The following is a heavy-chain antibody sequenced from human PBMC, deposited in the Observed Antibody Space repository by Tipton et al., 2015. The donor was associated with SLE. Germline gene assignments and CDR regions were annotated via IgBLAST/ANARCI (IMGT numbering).Heavy chain of an antibody. Sequence: TLSLTCTVSGGSINSYYWGWIRQPPGKGLEWVGYFYHSGSTNYNPSLKSRVSISFDTSKNQFSLDLTSVTAADTAVYYCARVTYDYYGSGSPRLYWFDPWGQGTLVTVSS. D-gene: IGHD3-10*01. J-gene: IGHJ5*02. CDR1: GGSINSYY. CDR3: ARVTYDYYGSGSPRLYWFDP. V-gene: IGHV4-59*08. CDR2: FYHSGST.